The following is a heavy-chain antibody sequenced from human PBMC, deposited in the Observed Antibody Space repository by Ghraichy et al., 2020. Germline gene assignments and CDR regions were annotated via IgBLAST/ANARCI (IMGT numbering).Heavy chain of an antibody. CDR1: GFTFSSYG. J-gene: IGHJ5*02. Sequence: GGSLRLSCAASGFTFSSYGMHWVRQAPGKGLEWVAITWYDGSNKYYADSVKGRFTISRDNSKNTLYLQMNSLRAEDTAVYYCARGYHWFDPWGQGTLVTVSS. V-gene: IGHV3-33*01. D-gene: IGHD1-1*01. CDR2: TWYDGSNK. CDR3: ARGYHWFDP.